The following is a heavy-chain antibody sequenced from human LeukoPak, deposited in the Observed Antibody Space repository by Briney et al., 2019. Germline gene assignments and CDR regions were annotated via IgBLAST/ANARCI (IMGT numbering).Heavy chain of an antibody. CDR2: IYYSGST. J-gene: IGHJ4*02. Sequence: SETLSLTCTVSGGSISSYYWSWIPQPPGKGLEWIGYIYYSGSTNYNPSLKSRVTISVDRSKNQFSLKLSSVTAADTDVYYCARVRFGGIAVAGTQFDYWGQGTLVTVSS. CDR1: GGSISSYY. D-gene: IGHD6-19*01. V-gene: IGHV4-59*01. CDR3: ARVRFGGIAVAGTQFDY.